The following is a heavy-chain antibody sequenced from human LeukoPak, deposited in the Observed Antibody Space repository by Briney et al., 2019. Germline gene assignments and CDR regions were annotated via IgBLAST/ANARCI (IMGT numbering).Heavy chain of an antibody. CDR1: GGSFSGYY. CDR2: INHSGST. CDR3: ARTVSYWSLRYFDWFDY. V-gene: IGHV4-34*01. Sequence: SETLSLTCAVYGGSFSGYYWSWIRQPPGKGLEWIGEINHSGSTNYNPSLKSRVTISVDTSKNQFSLKLSSVTAADTAVYYCARTVSYWSLRYFDWFDYWGQGTLVTVSS. D-gene: IGHD3-9*01. J-gene: IGHJ4*02.